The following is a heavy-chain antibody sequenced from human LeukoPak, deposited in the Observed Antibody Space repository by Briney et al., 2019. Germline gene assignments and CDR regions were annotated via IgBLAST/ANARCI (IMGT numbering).Heavy chain of an antibody. CDR1: GFTFSSYG. Sequence: GRSLRLSCAASGFTFSSYGMHWVRQAPGKGLEWVAFIRYDETIKYYADSVKGRFTISRDNSKNTLYLLMDGLRDEDTAVYYCAKVRSSATSEYWGQGTLVTVSP. CDR3: AKVRSSATSEY. V-gene: IGHV3-30*02. D-gene: IGHD2-2*01. J-gene: IGHJ4*02. CDR2: IRYDETIK.